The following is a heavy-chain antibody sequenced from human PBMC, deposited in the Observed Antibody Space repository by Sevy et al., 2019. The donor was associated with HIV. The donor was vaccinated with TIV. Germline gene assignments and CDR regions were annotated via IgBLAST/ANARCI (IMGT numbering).Heavy chain of an antibody. CDR2: IKQDGSEK. CDR3: AREGRQYYYDSSGYPISGNWFDP. V-gene: IGHV3-7*03. CDR1: GFTFSSYW. D-gene: IGHD3-22*01. Sequence: GVSLRLSCAASGFTFSSYWMSWVRQAPGKGLEWVANIKQDGSEKYYVDSVKGRFTISRDNAKNSLYLQMNSLRAEETAVYYCAREGRQYYYDSSGYPISGNWFDPWGQGTLVTVSS. J-gene: IGHJ5*02.